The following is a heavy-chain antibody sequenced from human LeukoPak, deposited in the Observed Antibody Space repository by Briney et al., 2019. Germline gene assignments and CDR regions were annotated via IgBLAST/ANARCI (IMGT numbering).Heavy chain of an antibody. V-gene: IGHV3-33*01. CDR2: TWYDGSNK. Sequence: GGSLRLSCATSGFSFSLYGMHWVRQAQGKGLERVALTWYDGSNKNYADSVKGRFTISRDNSKNTLYLQMNSLRGEDTAVYHCAGSSVYWGQGTLVTVSS. J-gene: IGHJ4*02. CDR3: AGSSVY. CDR1: GFSFSLYG. D-gene: IGHD6-6*01.